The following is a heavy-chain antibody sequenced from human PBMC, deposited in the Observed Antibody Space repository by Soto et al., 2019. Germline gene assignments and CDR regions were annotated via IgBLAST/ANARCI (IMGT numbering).Heavy chain of an antibody. CDR3: ARIVLLWFGEPPVYYGMDV. Sequence: SETLSLTCTVSGGSISSSSYYWGWIRQPPGKGLEWIGSIYYSGSTYYNPSLKSRVTISVDTSKNQFSLKLSSVTAADTAVYYCARIVLLWFGEPPVYYGMDVWGQGTTVTVSS. J-gene: IGHJ6*02. CDR2: IYYSGST. D-gene: IGHD3-10*01. V-gene: IGHV4-39*01. CDR1: GGSISSSSYY.